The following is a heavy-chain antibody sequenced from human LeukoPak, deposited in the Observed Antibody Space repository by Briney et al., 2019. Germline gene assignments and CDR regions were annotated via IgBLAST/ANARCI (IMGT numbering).Heavy chain of an antibody. J-gene: IGHJ4*02. CDR2: INLDGSER. D-gene: IGHD6-13*01. V-gene: IGHV3-7*01. CDR3: GRVIAGAIDY. CDR1: GFTFSDSW. Sequence: GGSLRLSCAAPGFTFSDSWMSWVRQAPGKGLEWVANINLDGSERFYVDFVKGRFTISRDNADNSMYLQMNSLRAEDTAVYYCGRVIAGAIDYWGQGTLVTVSS.